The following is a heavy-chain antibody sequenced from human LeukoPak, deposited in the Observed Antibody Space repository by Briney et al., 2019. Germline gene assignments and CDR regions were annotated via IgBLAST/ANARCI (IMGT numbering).Heavy chain of an antibody. Sequence: SETLSLTCTVSGESISNSNYYWGWFRQPPGKRLEWIGSIYYTGSTHYNPSLKSRVTIPVDTSKNQFSLKLSSVTAADTAVFYCARRLGSAWYFDYWGQGTLVTVSS. J-gene: IGHJ4*02. CDR2: IYYTGST. CDR3: ARRLGSAWYFDY. CDR1: GESISNSNYY. V-gene: IGHV4-39*01. D-gene: IGHD6-25*01.